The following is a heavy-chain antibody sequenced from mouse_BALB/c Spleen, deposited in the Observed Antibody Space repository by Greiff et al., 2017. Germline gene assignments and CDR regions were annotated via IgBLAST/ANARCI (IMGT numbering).Heavy chain of an antibody. J-gene: IGHJ4*01. Sequence: LVKTGASVKISCKASGYSFTGYYMHWVKQSHGKSLEWIGYISCYNGATSYNQKFKGKATFTVDTSSSTAYMQFNSLTSEDSAVYYCARGVITTVVAKGAMDYWGQGTSVTVSS. V-gene: IGHV1S34*01. CDR1: GYSFTGYY. D-gene: IGHD1-1*01. CDR3: ARGVITTVVAKGAMDY. CDR2: ISCYNGAT.